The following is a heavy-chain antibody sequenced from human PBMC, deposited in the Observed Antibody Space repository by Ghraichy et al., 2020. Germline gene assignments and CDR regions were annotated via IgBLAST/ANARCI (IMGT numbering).Heavy chain of an antibody. J-gene: IGHJ4*02. CDR3: AKAVPFSYDSSGYYNRHFDC. Sequence: GGSLRLSCAASGITFSSHAMSWVRQAPGKGLEWVSAISGGGGSTYYADSVKGWFSISRDNIKNTLFLQMNSLRGEDTAIYYCAKAVPFSYDSSGYYNRHFDCWGQGTLVTVSS. V-gene: IGHV3-23*01. CDR2: ISGGGGST. D-gene: IGHD3-22*01. CDR1: GITFSSHA.